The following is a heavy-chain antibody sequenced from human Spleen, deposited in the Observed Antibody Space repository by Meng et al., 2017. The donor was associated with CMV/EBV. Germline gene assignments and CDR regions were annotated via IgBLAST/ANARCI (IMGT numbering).Heavy chain of an antibody. CDR3: ARESVAAAGILYFNY. Sequence: VQLVQSWAEVKKPGASVKVSCKASGYTFTGYYMHWVRQAPGQGLEWMGWINPNSGGTNYAQKFQGRVTMTRDTSISTAYMELSRLRSDDTAVYYCARESVAAAGILYFNYWGQGTLVTVSS. CDR2: INPNSGGT. D-gene: IGHD6-13*01. V-gene: IGHV1-2*02. CDR1: GYTFTGYY. J-gene: IGHJ4*02.